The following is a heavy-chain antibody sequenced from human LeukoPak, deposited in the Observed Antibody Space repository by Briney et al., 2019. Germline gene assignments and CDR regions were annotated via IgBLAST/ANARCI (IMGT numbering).Heavy chain of an antibody. CDR2: ISPNSGGT. V-gene: IGHV1-2*02. CDR1: GYTFTGYY. J-gene: IGHJ4*02. CDR3: ARVGGTAAAGFDY. D-gene: IGHD6-13*01. Sequence: ASVKVSCKASGYTFTGYYIHWVRQAPGQGLEWMGWISPNSGGTNYAQKLQGRVTMTTDTSTSTAYMELRSLRSDDTAVYYCARVGGTAAAGFDYWGQGTLVTVSS.